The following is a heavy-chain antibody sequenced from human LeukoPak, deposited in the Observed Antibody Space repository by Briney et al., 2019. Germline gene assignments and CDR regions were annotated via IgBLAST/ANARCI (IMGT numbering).Heavy chain of an antibody. Sequence: SETLPLTCTVSSGSINNYYWSWIRQPPGKGLEWIGYIYYTGSTNYNPSLKSRVTISVDTSKNQFSLKLSSVTAADTAVYYCARHYGSGKPWFDYWGQGSLVTVSS. CDR2: IYYTGST. D-gene: IGHD3-10*01. J-gene: IGHJ4*02. CDR3: ARHYGSGKPWFDY. CDR1: SGSINNYY. V-gene: IGHV4-59*01.